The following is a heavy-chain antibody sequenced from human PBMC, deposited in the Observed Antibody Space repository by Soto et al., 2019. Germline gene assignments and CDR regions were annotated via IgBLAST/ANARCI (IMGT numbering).Heavy chain of an antibody. CDR3: ARDQGGQSGNFIFDN. CDR2: IWYHGRDI. J-gene: IGHJ4*02. Sequence: AGGSLRLSCAASGFVFSDYVIHWVRQAPGRGLDWVAGIWYHGRDIFYTDSVKGRLTISRDNSKNMLYLQMNSLRAEDTAVYYCARDQGGQSGNFIFDNWGQGTLVTVSS. V-gene: IGHV3-33*08. CDR1: GFVFSDYV. D-gene: IGHD1-26*01.